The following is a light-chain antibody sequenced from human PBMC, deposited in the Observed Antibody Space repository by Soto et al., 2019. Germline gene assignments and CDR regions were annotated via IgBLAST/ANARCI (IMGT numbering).Light chain of an antibody. CDR3: SLYTSSSTYVV. J-gene: IGLJ2*01. V-gene: IGLV2-18*01. CDR1: SSDVGGYNR. Sequence: QSALTQPRSVSGSPGQSVTISCTGTSSDVGGYNRVSWYQQPPGTAPKLMIYEVSNRPSGVPDRFSGSKSGNTASLTISGLQAEDEADYYCSLYTSSSTYVVFGGGTQLTVL. CDR2: EVS.